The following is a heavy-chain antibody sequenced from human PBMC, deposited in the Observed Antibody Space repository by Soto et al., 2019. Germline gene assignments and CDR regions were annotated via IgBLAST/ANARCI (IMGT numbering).Heavy chain of an antibody. J-gene: IGHJ4*02. CDR3: AKVRRDYGGNSFDY. V-gene: IGHV3-30*18. D-gene: IGHD4-17*01. CDR2: ISYDGSNK. CDR1: GFTFRSYG. Sequence: QVQLVESGGGVVQPGRSLRLSCSASGFTFRSYGMHWVRQAPGKGLEWVAVISYDGSNKYYEDSVKGRFTISRDNSKNTLYLQMNSPRVEDTAVYYCAKVRRDYGGNSFDYWGQGTLVIVSS.